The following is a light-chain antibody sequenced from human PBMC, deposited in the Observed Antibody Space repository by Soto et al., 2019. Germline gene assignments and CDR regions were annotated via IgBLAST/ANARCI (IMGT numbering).Light chain of an antibody. Sequence: DILLTQSPGSLSFSPGQGATLSCRASQSLTSNSLAWYQQKPGQAPRLLIYGASSRATGIPDRFSGSGSGTDFPLNTSRLEPADFAVYNCKKYGSSHPLAIGGGSQVEIX. CDR1: QSLTSNS. J-gene: IGKJ4*01. V-gene: IGKV3-20*01. CDR2: GAS. CDR3: KKYGSSHPLA.